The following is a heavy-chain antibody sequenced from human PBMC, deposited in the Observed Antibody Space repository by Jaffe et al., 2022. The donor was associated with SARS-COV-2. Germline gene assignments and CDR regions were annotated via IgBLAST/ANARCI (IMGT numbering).Heavy chain of an antibody. CDR3: AREGSLSTIGYFYFDF. CDR1: GYNFTDYI. CDR2: INPRSGAR. D-gene: IGHD2-21*01. J-gene: IGHJ4*02. Sequence: QVRLVQSGAAVRKPGASVKVSCKASGYNFTDYIIDWVRQTPGEGLQWMGWINPRSGARSFAQKFQGRVTMTRDTSISTAFMELTGLTSDDTAAYYCAREGSLSTIGYFYFDFWGQGSLVTVSS. V-gene: IGHV1-2*02.